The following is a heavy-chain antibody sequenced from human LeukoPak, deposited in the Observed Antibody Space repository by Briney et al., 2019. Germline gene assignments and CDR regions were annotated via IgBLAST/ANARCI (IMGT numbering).Heavy chain of an antibody. V-gene: IGHV3-64*01. CDR3: AREGVYSNGPFDY. Sequence: PGGPLRLSCAASGFTFSSYAMHWVRQAPGKGLEYVSAISSNGGSTYYANSVKGRFTISRDNSKNTLYLQMGSLRAEDMAVYYCAREGVYSNGPFDYWGQGTRVTVSS. J-gene: IGHJ4*02. CDR2: ISSNGGST. CDR1: GFTFSSYA. D-gene: IGHD5-18*01.